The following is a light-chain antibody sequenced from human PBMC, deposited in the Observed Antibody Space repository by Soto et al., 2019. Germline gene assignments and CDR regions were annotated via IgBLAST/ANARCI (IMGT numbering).Light chain of an antibody. CDR3: CSYAGSYTLYV. V-gene: IGLV2-11*01. J-gene: IGLJ1*01. Sequence: QSALTQPRSVSGSPGQSVTISCTGTSSDVGGYNYVSWYQQHPGKAPKLMIYDVSQRPSGVPDRFSGSKSGNTASLTISGLQAEDEADYYCCSYAGSYTLYVFGTGTKLTVL. CDR2: DVS. CDR1: SSDVGGYNY.